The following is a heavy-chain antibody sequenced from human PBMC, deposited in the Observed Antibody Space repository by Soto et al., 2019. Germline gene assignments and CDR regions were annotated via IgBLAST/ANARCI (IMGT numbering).Heavy chain of an antibody. CDR1: GFTFTNYG. Sequence: EVRLLESGGGLVQPGGSLRLSCEGSGFTFTNYGMDWVRQAPGKGLEWISFISGAGDTTYYADSVKGRFIISRDNSKNTLYLQMNSLRAEDTALYYCAKSFTQSKVWRAYRHKTHFDYWGQGALVTVTS. CDR3: AKSFTQSKVWRAYRHKTHFDY. V-gene: IGHV3-23*01. CDR2: ISGAGDTT. J-gene: IGHJ4*02. D-gene: IGHD3-16*02.